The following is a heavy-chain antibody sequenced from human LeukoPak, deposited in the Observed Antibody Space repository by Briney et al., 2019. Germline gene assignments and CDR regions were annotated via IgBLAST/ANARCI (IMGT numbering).Heavy chain of an antibody. CDR3: ARVSRKAAAVGDFDY. CDR1: GGSISSSSYY. CDR2: IYYSGST. J-gene: IGHJ4*02. Sequence: PSETLSLTCTVSGGSISSSSYYWGWIRQPPGKGLEWIGNIYYSGSTYYNPSLKSRVTMSVDTSKNQFSLKLSSVTAADTAVYYCARVSRKAAAVGDFDYWGQGTLVTVSS. V-gene: IGHV4-39*07. D-gene: IGHD6-13*01.